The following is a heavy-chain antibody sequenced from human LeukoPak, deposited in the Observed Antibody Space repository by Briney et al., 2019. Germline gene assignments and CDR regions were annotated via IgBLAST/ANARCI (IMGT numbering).Heavy chain of an antibody. CDR3: ARDAVVGTGIAFDV. D-gene: IGHD4-23*01. Sequence: GASVKVSRKASGYTFTSYDMYWVRQAPGQRLEWMGWIIVGNGNTKYSQKFQGRVIITTDTSASTVYMELSSLRSEDTAVYYCARDAVVGTGIAFDVWGQGTMVTVSS. J-gene: IGHJ3*01. CDR1: GYTFTSYD. V-gene: IGHV1-3*01. CDR2: IIVGNGNT.